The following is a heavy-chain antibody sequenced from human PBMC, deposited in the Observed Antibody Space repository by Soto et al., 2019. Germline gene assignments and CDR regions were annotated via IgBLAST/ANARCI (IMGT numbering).Heavy chain of an antibody. D-gene: IGHD3-10*01. Sequence: GGSLRLSCAASGFTFSSYSMSWVRQAPGKGLEWVSGFRTGGDGGTTYYADSVKGRFTISRDNSKNTLFLQMNSLRPEDTAIYYCAKKVNSGPGSQYFDYWGQGTLVTVSS. CDR2: FRTGGDGGTT. J-gene: IGHJ4*02. CDR1: GFTFSSYS. CDR3: AKKVNSGPGSQYFDY. V-gene: IGHV3-23*01.